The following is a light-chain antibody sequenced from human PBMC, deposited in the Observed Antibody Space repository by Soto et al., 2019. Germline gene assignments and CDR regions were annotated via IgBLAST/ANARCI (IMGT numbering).Light chain of an antibody. CDR3: QQFGSSPET. V-gene: IGKV3-20*01. CDR2: GAS. Sequence: EIVLTQSPGTLSLSPGERSTLSCMASQSVSSSYLAWYQQKPGQAPRLLIYGASSRATGIPDRFSGSGSGTDFTLTISRLEPEDFAVYYCQQFGSSPETFGQGTKV. CDR1: QSVSSSY. J-gene: IGKJ1*01.